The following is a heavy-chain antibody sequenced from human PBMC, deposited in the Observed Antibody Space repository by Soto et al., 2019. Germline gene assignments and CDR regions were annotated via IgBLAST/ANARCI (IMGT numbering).Heavy chain of an antibody. CDR3: ARSYSGYDYDYFDY. J-gene: IGHJ4*02. CDR2: ISAYNGNT. CDR1: GYTFTSYG. Sequence: ASVKVSCKASGYTFTSYGISWVRQAPGQGLERMGWISAYNGNTNYAQKLQGRVTMTTDTSTSTAYMELRSLRSDDTTVYYCARSYSGYDYDYFDYWGQGALVTVSS. D-gene: IGHD5-12*01. V-gene: IGHV1-18*01.